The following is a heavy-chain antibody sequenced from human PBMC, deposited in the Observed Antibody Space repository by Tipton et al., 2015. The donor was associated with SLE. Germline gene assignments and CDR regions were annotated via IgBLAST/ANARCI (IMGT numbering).Heavy chain of an antibody. J-gene: IGHJ4*02. D-gene: IGHD3-16*01. Sequence: TLSLTCTISGDSISNNNYYWGWIRQSPGKGLEWIGNINYSGTNYFNPSLKTRITISVDTSKIQFSLRLASVTAADTAVYYCARAIGANYFNFWGQGILVTVSS. CDR2: INYSGTN. CDR1: GDSISNNNYY. CDR3: ARAIGANYFNF. V-gene: IGHV4-39*07.